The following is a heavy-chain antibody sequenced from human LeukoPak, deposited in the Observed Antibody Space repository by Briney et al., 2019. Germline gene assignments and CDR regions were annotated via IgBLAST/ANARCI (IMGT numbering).Heavy chain of an antibody. D-gene: IGHD5-18*01. V-gene: IGHV3-30*18. CDR3: AKDGGYSYGSWDY. CDR2: ISYDGSNK. J-gene: IGHJ4*02. CDR1: GFTFSSYG. Sequence: PGGSLRLSCAASGFTFSSYGMHWVRQAPGKGLEWVAVISYDGSNKYYADSVKGRFTISRDNSKNTLYLQMNSLRAEDTAVYYCAKDGGYSYGSWDYWGQGTLVTVSS.